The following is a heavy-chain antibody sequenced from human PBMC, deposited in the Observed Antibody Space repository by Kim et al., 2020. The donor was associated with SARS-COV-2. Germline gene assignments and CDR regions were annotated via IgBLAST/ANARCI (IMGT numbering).Heavy chain of an antibody. D-gene: IGHD3-10*01. V-gene: IGHV3-33*01. CDR1: GFTFSSYG. Sequence: GGSLRLSCAASGFTFSSYGMHWVRQAPGKGLEWVAVIWYDGSNKYYADSVKGRFTISRDNSKNTLYLQMNSLRAEDTAVYYCARDAGSRNTMVRGVIKGRNYGMDVWGQGTTVTVSS. CDR3: ARDAGSRNTMVRGVIKGRNYGMDV. CDR2: IWYDGSNK. J-gene: IGHJ6*02.